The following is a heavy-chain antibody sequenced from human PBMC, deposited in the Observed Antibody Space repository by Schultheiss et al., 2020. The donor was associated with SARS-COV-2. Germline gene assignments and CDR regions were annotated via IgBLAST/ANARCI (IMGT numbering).Heavy chain of an antibody. J-gene: IGHJ5*02. CDR3: ARDGIGDSSGGRGWFDP. CDR2: IYYSGST. Sequence: SETLSLTCTVSGGSISSYYWSWIRQPPGKGLEWIGYIYYSGSTNYNPSLKSRVTISVDTSKNQFSLKLSSVTAADTAVYYCARDGIGDSSGGRGWFDPWGQGTLVTVSS. V-gene: IGHV4-59*12. D-gene: IGHD6-19*01. CDR1: GGSISSYY.